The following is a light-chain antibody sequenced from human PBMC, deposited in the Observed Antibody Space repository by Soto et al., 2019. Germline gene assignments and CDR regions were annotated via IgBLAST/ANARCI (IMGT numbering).Light chain of an antibody. J-gene: IGKJ1*01. CDR1: QGISSY. CDR2: AAS. Sequence: DIQMTQSPSSLSASVGDRVTITCRASQGISSYLNWYQQKPGKAPKLLIYAASSLQSGVPSRFSGNGSGTDFILTISSLQPEDFATYFCQQSYSTPQTFGQGTKVEIK. CDR3: QQSYSTPQT. V-gene: IGKV1-39*01.